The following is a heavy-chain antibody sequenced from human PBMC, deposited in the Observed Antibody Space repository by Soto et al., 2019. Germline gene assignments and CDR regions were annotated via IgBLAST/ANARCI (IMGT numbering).Heavy chain of an antibody. Sequence: MQLVQSGPEVKKPGTSVKVSCKASGFTFTSSAVQWVRQARGQRLDWIGWIVVGSGNTNYAQKFQERVTITRDVSTSTAYMELSSLRSEDTAVYYCAADGGSGWYRPHYYYDGMDVWGQGTTVTVSS. J-gene: IGHJ6*02. V-gene: IGHV1-58*01. D-gene: IGHD6-19*01. CDR3: AADGGSGWYRPHYYYDGMDV. CDR1: GFTFTSSA. CDR2: IVVGSGNT.